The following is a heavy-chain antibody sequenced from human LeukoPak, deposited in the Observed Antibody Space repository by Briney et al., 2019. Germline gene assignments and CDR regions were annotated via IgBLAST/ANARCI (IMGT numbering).Heavy chain of an antibody. CDR3: ARAKDFWSGYYRLSFDY. D-gene: IGHD3-3*01. J-gene: IGHJ4*02. V-gene: IGHV1-8*01. Sequence: ASVKVSCKASGYTFTSYDINWVRQATGQGLELMGWMNPNSGNTGYAQKFQGRVTMTRNTSISTAYMALSRLRSEETAVYYCARAKDFWSGYYRLSFDYWGQGTLVTVSS. CDR2: MNPNSGNT. CDR1: GYTFTSYD.